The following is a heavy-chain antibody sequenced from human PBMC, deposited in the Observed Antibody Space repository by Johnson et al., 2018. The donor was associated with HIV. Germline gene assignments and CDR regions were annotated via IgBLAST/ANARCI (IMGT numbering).Heavy chain of an antibody. V-gene: IGHV3-66*01. CDR3: ARDAGQWLDDAFDI. CDR1: GFTVSSNY. Sequence: VQLVESGGGLVQPGGSLRLSCAAYGFTVSSNYMSWVRQAPEKGLEWVSVIYSGGSTYYADSVKGRFTISRDNSKNTLYLQMNSLRAEDTAVYYCARDAGQWLDDAFDIWGQGTMVTVSS. J-gene: IGHJ3*02. D-gene: IGHD6-19*01. CDR2: IYSGGST.